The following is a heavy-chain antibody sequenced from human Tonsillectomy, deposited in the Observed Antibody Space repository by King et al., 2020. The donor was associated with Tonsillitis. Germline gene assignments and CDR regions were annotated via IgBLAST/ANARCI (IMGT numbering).Heavy chain of an antibody. CDR1: GGSISSYY. D-gene: IGHD3-9*01. CDR2: IYTSGST. CDR3: ARDLRFDWSGRDWFDP. Sequence: VQLQESGPGLVKPSETLSLTCTVSGGSISSYYWSWIRQPAGKGLEWIGRIYTSGSTNYNPSLKSRVTKSVDTSKNQFSLKLGSVTAADTAVYYCARDLRFDWSGRDWFDPWGQGTLVTVSS. V-gene: IGHV4-4*07. J-gene: IGHJ5*02.